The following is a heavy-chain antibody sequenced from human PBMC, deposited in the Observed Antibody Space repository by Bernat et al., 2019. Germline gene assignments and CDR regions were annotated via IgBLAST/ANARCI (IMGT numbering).Heavy chain of an antibody. D-gene: IGHD2-21*02. V-gene: IGHV3-23*01. CDR2: ISGSGGST. Sequence: EVQLLESGGGLVQPGGSLRLSCAASGFTFSSYAMTWVRQAPGKGLEWVSAISGSGGSTYYADSVKGRFAISRDNSKNTLYLQMNSLRAEDTAVYYFATGAASCVGDCYSVLAYWGQGTLVTVPS. CDR1: GFTFSSYA. J-gene: IGHJ4*02. CDR3: ATGAASCVGDCYSVLAY.